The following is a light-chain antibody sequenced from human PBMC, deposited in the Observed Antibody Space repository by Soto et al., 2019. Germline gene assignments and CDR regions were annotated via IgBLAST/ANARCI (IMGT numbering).Light chain of an antibody. V-gene: IGKV3-20*01. J-gene: IGKJ1*01. CDR1: QSVSSNY. CDR2: GAS. CDR3: QQYGSSTTWT. Sequence: ESVLTQSPGTLSLSPGERATLSCRASQSVSSNYLAWYQQKPGQAPRLLIYGASTRASGIPDRFSGSGSGTDFTLTISRLEPEDSAVYYCQQYGSSTTWTVGQGTKGDIK.